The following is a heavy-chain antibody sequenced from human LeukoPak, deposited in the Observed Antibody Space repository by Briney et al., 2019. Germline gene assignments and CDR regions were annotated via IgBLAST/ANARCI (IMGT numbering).Heavy chain of an antibody. Sequence: PSETLSLTCAVSVVSITDHWWSCVRQPPGTGLEWIGEILHTGPTNFNPSLKSRVTISMDKSKNQLSLRLNSVTAADTAIYYCVRGGTYYLPYWGQGILVTVSS. J-gene: IGHJ4*02. CDR3: VRGGTYYLPY. D-gene: IGHD1-26*01. V-gene: IGHV4-4*02. CDR1: VVSITDHW. CDR2: ILHTGPT.